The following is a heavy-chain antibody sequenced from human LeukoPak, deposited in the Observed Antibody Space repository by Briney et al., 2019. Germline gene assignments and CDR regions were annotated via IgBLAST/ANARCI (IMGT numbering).Heavy chain of an antibody. D-gene: IGHD3/OR15-3a*01. CDR2: ISWNSGSI. J-gene: IGHJ5*02. CDR3: AKDISDFGSNWSDP. V-gene: IGHV3-9*01. Sequence: PGGSLRLSRAASGFTFDDYAMHWVRQAPGKGLEWVSGISWNSGSIGYADSVKGRFTISRDNAKNSLYLQMNSLRAEDTALYYCAKDISDFGSNWSDPWGQGTLVTVSS. CDR1: GFTFDDYA.